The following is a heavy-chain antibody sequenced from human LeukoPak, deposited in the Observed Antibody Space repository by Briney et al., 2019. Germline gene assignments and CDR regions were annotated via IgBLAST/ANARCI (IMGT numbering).Heavy chain of an antibody. V-gene: IGHV4-4*02. D-gene: IGHD3-16*01. J-gene: IGHJ6*03. CDR3: ARETSQKGAHYMDV. CDR2: IYYSGST. Sequence: SGTLSLTCAVSGDSISSTNWWSWVRQPPGKGLEWIGYIYYSGSTNYNPSLKSRVTISVDTSKNQFSLKLSSVTAADTAVYYCARETSQKGAHYMDVWGKGTTVTISS. CDR1: GDSISSTNW.